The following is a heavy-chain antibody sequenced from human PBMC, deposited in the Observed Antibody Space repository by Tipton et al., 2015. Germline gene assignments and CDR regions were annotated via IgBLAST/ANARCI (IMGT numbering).Heavy chain of an antibody. J-gene: IGHJ4*02. V-gene: IGHV4-59*01. Sequence: TLSLTCTVSGVSISSYYWTWIRQPPGKGLQWVGNVFHTGATSYNSSLKSRLTFSIDTSKNQVSLRLRSVTAADTAVYYCAAFCYGGNCPDYWGQGTLVIVSA. CDR1: GVSISSYY. D-gene: IGHD2-15*01. CDR2: VFHTGAT. CDR3: AAFCYGGNCPDY.